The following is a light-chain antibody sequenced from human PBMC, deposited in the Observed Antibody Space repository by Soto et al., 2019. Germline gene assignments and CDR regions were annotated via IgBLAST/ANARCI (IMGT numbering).Light chain of an antibody. J-gene: IGKJ1*01. CDR3: QQYNSYRT. Sequence: DIQMTQSPSTLSGSVGDRVTITFRARQTISIWLAWYQQKPGKAPKLLIYDASILESGVPSRFSGSGSGTEFTLTISSLQPDDFATYYCQQYNSYRTFGQGTKVDIK. CDR1: QTISIW. V-gene: IGKV1-5*01. CDR2: DAS.